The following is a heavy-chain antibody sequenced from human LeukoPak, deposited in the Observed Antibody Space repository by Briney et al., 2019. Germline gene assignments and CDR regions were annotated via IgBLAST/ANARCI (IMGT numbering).Heavy chain of an antibody. CDR2: IYTRGST. V-gene: IGHV4-4*09. CDR3: ARQYTLGAFDI. D-gene: IGHD3-16*01. J-gene: IGHJ3*02. CDR1: GDSINSHY. Sequence: SETLSLTCTVSGDSINSHYWSWIRQPPGKGLEWIGFIYTRGSTNYNPSLKSRVTISVDTSKNQFSLKLSSVTAADTAVYYCARQYTLGAFDIWGQGTMVTVSS.